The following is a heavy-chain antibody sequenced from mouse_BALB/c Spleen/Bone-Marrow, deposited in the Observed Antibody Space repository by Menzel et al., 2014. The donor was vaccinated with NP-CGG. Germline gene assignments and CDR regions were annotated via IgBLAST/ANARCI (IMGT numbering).Heavy chain of an antibody. CDR3: TRGSSHMDY. CDR1: GYSFTSYW. Sequence: VQLQQSGTVLARPGASAKMSCKASGYSFTSYWMHWVKQRPGQGLEWIGAIYPGNSDTSYNQKFKGKAKLTAVTSASTAYMELSSLTNEDSAVYYCTRGSSHMDYWGQGTSVTVSS. J-gene: IGHJ4*01. CDR2: IYPGNSDT. V-gene: IGHV1-5*01. D-gene: IGHD1-1*01.